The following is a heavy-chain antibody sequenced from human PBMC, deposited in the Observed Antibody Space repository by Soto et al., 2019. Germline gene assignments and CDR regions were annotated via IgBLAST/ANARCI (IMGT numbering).Heavy chain of an antibody. CDR2: ISYDGSKK. CDR1: GFTFSSYD. Sequence: QVQLVESGGGVVQPGRSLRLSCAAPGFTFSSYDIHWVRQAPGKGLEGGAVISYDGSKKYYADSVKGLFTISRDNSKKTPYLPVNCRRAEDPAVYYCAKAYSGPFDVWGQGTMVTVSS. D-gene: IGHD1-26*01. CDR3: AKAYSGPFDV. V-gene: IGHV3-30*18. J-gene: IGHJ3*01.